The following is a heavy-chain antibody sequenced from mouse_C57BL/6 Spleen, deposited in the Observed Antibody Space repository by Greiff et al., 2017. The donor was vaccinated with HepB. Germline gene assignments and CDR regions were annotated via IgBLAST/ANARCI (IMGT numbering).Heavy chain of an antibody. CDR1: GFTFSSYG. CDR2: ISSGGSYT. Sequence: EVQLVESGGDLVKPGGSLKLSCAASGFTFSSYGMSWVRQTPDKRLEWVATISSGGSYTYYPDSVKGRFTISRDNAKNTLYLQMSSLKSEDTAMYYCARNPRYSNFSMDYWGQGTSVTVSS. CDR3: ARNPRYSNFSMDY. J-gene: IGHJ4*01. V-gene: IGHV5-6*01. D-gene: IGHD2-5*01.